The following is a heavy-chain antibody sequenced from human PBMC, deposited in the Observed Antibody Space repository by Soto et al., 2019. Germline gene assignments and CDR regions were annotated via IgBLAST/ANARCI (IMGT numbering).Heavy chain of an antibody. CDR2: VWSDGNNK. Sequence: GGSLRLSCAASGFTFNTYGFHWVRQAPGKGLEWVAVVWSDGNNKYYADSVKGRFTISRDSSKNTLYLQMNSLRVEDTAVYYCTTDHCTPSTCYLNYWGQGILVTVS. CDR1: GFTFNTYG. J-gene: IGHJ4*02. V-gene: IGHV3-33*01. CDR3: TTDHCTPSTCYLNY. D-gene: IGHD2-8*01.